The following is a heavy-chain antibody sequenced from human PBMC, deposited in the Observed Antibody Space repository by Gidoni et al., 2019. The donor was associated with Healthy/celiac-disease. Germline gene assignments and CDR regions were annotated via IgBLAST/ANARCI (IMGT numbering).Heavy chain of an antibody. V-gene: IGHV1-69*01. Sequence: QVQLVQSGAEVKKPGSSVKVACKAAGGTFSSYAISWVRPAPGQGLEWMGGIIPIFGTASYAQKFQGRVTLPADESTSTAYMELSRLSSEDTAVYSCARDRRGYDSSGYDYWGQGPLVTVSS. CDR3: ARDRRGYDSSGYDY. CDR1: GGTFSSYA. J-gene: IGHJ4*02. CDR2: IIPIFGTA. D-gene: IGHD3-22*01.